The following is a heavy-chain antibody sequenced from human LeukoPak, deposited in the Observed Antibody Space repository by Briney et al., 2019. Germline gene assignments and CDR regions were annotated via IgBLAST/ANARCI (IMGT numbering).Heavy chain of an antibody. Sequence: PGGSLRLSCAASGFTVSSNYMSWVRQAPGKGLEWVSAISGGGGTTYFADSVKGRFTISRDNSNNTLYLQMNSLRVEDTAVYYCAKEPHYYGSGSYLDHWGQGTLVTVSS. CDR3: AKEPHYYGSGSYLDH. J-gene: IGHJ4*02. D-gene: IGHD3-10*01. V-gene: IGHV3-23*01. CDR2: ISGGGGTT. CDR1: GFTVSSNY.